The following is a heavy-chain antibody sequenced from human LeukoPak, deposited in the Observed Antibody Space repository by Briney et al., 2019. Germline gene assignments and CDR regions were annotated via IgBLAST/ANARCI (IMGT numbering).Heavy chain of an antibody. Sequence: GGSLRLSCATSGFTFSSFWMSWVRQAPGKGLEWVANINQGGGEKNYVDSVKGRFTISRDSAKSSLYLQMNSLRAEDTAVYYCAREGQWELLYYFDYWGQGTLVTVSS. V-gene: IGHV3-7*01. J-gene: IGHJ4*02. D-gene: IGHD1-26*01. CDR3: AREGQWELLYYFDY. CDR1: GFTFSSFW. CDR2: INQGGGEK.